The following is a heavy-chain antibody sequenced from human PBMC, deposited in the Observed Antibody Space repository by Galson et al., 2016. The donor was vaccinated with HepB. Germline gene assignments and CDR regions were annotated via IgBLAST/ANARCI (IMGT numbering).Heavy chain of an antibody. CDR3: VRGRDCTTTSCYDRPLDY. Sequence: SLRLSCAVSGFTFGDYAMHWVRQPPGRGLVWVSRINNDGSNRRYADSVKGRFTISRDNAKNTLYLQMIRLRAEETAVYYCVRGRDCTTTSCYDRPLDYWGQGALVTVSS. V-gene: IGHV3-74*01. J-gene: IGHJ4*02. CDR2: INNDGSNR. CDR1: GFTFGDYA. D-gene: IGHD2-2*01.